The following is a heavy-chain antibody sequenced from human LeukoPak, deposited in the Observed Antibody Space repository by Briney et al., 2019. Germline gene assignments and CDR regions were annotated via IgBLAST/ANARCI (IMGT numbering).Heavy chain of an antibody. J-gene: IGHJ4*02. CDR1: GFTFSNYW. CDR2: IKSDGSST. CDR3: VSMRDCDKKNYYRDFDY. D-gene: IGHD3-10*02. V-gene: IGHV3-74*01. Sequence: PGGSLRLSCTASGFTFSNYWMHWVLQAPGKGLEWVSHIKSDGSSTDYADSVKGRFTISRDNAKNTLYLQMNSPRAEDTAVYYCVSMRDCDKKNYYRDFDYWGQGTLVTVSS.